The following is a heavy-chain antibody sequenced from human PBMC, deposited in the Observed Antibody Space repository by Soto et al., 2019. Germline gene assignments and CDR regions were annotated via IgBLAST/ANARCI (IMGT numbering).Heavy chain of an antibody. CDR1: GFTFSTCS. J-gene: IGHJ5*02. D-gene: IGHD6-19*01. CDR2: ISWDSNYI. CDR3: ARDGSGWSRDL. V-gene: IGHV3-21*01. Sequence: EVQLVESGGGLVTPGGSLRLSCEASGFTFSTCSMNWVRQAPGKGLEWVSSISWDSNYIYYADSVRGRFTISRDNAKKSLFLQMSSLRSEDTAVYYCARDGSGWSRDLWGPGTLVTVSS.